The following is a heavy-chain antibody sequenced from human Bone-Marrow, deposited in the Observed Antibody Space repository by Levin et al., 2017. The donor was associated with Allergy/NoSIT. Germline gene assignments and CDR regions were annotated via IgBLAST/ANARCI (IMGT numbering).Heavy chain of an antibody. CDR1: GYTFTSYY. V-gene: IGHV1-46*03. CDR3: ARELGGGSYYYYYYMDV. CDR2: INPSGGST. Sequence: GESLKISCKASGYTFTSYYMHWVRQAPGQGLEWMGIINPSGGSTSYAQKFQGRVTMTRDTSTSTVYMELSSLRSEDTAVYYCARELGGGSYYYYYYMDVWGKGTTVTVSS. D-gene: IGHD3-10*01. J-gene: IGHJ6*03.